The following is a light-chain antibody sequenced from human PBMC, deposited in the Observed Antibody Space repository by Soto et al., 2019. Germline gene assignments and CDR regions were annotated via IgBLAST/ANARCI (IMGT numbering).Light chain of an antibody. CDR2: GAS. J-gene: IGKJ2*01. CDR3: QYYGASPLYT. V-gene: IGKV3-20*01. Sequence: EMVLTQSPGTLSLSPGKRATLSCRASQRVTSVHLAWYQQRPGQAPRLLIYGASNRATGVTERFTGSASGTGFNLTISRLGPEDSATYYCQYYGASPLYTFGRGTKLEIE. CDR1: QRVTSVH.